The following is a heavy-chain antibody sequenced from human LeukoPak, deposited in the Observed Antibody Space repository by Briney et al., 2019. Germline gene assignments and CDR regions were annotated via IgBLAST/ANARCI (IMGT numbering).Heavy chain of an antibody. J-gene: IGHJ4*02. CDR1: GFTFGDYA. D-gene: IGHD4-23*01. CDR3: TRMSTVVRRFDY. V-gene: IGHV3-49*04. CDR2: IRSKAYGGAT. Sequence: GRSLRLSCTASGFTFGDYAMSWVRQAPGKGLEWVGFIRSKAYGGATEYAASVKGRFTISRDDSKSIAYLQMNSLKTEDTAVYYCTRMSTVVRRFDYWGQGTLVTVSS.